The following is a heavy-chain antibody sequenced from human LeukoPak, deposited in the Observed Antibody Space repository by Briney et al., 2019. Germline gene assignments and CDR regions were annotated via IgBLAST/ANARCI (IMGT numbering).Heavy chain of an antibody. D-gene: IGHD1-1*01. CDR2: TRFDGSIK. V-gene: IGHV3-33*01. Sequence: GGSLRLSCAVSGFIFSDYGFHWVRQAPGKGLEWVAVTRFDGSIKQYADSVKGRFTISRDDSKNTLYLQMNFLKSEDTAVYYCTRWGGTRQYYFDYWGQGTLVTASS. CDR1: GFIFSDYG. J-gene: IGHJ4*02. CDR3: TRWGGTRQYYFDY.